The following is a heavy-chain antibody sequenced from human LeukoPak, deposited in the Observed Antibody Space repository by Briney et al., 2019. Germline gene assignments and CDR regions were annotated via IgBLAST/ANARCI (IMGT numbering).Heavy chain of an antibody. J-gene: IGHJ3*02. Sequence: GGSLRLSCAASGFTFSSYDMHWVRQATGKGLEWVSVIGTAGDTYYPGSVKGRFTISRENAKNSLYLQMNSLRAGDTAVYYCARGRWEHQLRDDDFYYIWGQGTIVTFSA. CDR3: ARGRWEHQLRDDDFYYI. CDR1: GFTFSSYD. CDR2: IGTAGDT. D-gene: IGHD2-2*01. V-gene: IGHV3-13*01.